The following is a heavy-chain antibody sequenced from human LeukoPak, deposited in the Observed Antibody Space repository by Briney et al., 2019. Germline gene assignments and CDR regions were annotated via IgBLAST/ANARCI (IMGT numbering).Heavy chain of an antibody. CDR1: GFTFSSYG. CDR3: ARDHYYGSGSFDY. CDR2: IRYDRRNQ. D-gene: IGHD3-10*01. V-gene: IGHV3-30*02. Sequence: GGTLRLSCAASGFTFSSYGMHWVRQAPGKGLEWVAFIRYDRRNQYYADSVKGRFTISRDNAQNTLYLQMNSLRAEDTAVYYCARDHYYGSGSFDYWGQGTLVAVSS. J-gene: IGHJ4*02.